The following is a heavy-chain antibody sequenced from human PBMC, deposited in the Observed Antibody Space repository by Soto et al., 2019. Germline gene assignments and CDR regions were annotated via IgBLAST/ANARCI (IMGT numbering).Heavy chain of an antibody. Sequence: GGSLRLSCAASGFTFSDHYMDWVRQAPGKGLEWVGRTRNKANSYTTEYAASVKGRFTISRDDSKTSLYLQMNSLKTEDTAVYYCARGEGTYCDFWSGYSGAFDIWGQGTMVTVSS. CDR3: ARGEGTYCDFWSGYSGAFDI. D-gene: IGHD3-3*01. CDR1: GFTFSDHY. CDR2: TRNKANSYTT. J-gene: IGHJ3*02. V-gene: IGHV3-72*01.